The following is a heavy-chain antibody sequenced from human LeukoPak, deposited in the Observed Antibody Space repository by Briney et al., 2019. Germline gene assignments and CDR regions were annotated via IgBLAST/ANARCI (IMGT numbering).Heavy chain of an antibody. D-gene: IGHD6-6*01. CDR3: AREYSGSSRAY. Sequence: SETLSLTCGVYGGSFSGYYWSWIRQPPGKGLEWIGEINHSGSTNYNPSLKSRVTISVDTSKNQFSLKLSSVTAADTAVYYCAREYSGSSRAYWGQGTLVTVSS. CDR2: INHSGST. J-gene: IGHJ4*02. CDR1: GGSFSGYY. V-gene: IGHV4-34*01.